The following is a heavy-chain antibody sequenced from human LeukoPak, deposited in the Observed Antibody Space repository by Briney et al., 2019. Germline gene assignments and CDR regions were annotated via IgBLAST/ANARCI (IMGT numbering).Heavy chain of an antibody. D-gene: IGHD4-11*01. J-gene: IGHJ6*03. CDR1: GSSFSGFD. CDR2: INEGGDT. CDR3: ARGLGWKVTTMGLFYMDV. Sequence: SETLSLTCAVYGSSFSGFDWSWVRQAPGKGLEWIGEINEGGDTKHNPSLKSRVTLSVDTSRNEFSLKIRSVTAADTAVYYCARGLGWKVTTMGLFYMDVWGEGTTVTVSS. V-gene: IGHV4-34*01.